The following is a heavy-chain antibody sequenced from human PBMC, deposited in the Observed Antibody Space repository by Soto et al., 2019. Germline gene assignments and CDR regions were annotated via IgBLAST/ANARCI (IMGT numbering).Heavy chain of an antibody. D-gene: IGHD1-26*01. CDR3: ARLGSVCYYDP. V-gene: IGHV3-23*01. J-gene: IGHJ5*02. CDR1: GFTFSSYA. Sequence: EVQLLESGGGLVQPGGSLRLSCAASGFTFSSYAMRWVRQAPGKGLEWVSAFSGSGGSTYYADPVKGRFPISRDNSKNTLYLLMNSLRAEDTAVYYCARLGSVCYYDPWGQGTLVTGPS. CDR2: FSGSGGST.